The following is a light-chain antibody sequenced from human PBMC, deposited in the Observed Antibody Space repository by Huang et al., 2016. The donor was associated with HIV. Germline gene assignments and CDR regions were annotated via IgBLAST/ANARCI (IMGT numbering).Light chain of an antibody. Sequence: IVMTLSPATLSVSPGERVTLSCRSNRSVSTNLAWYQQRPGQAPRLLIYGSSTRAPGIPARFSGSGSGTDFSLTISSLQSEDFALYYCHQYNNWLLSFGGGTRVDIE. CDR3: HQYNNWLLS. CDR2: GSS. J-gene: IGKJ4*01. V-gene: IGKV3-15*01. CDR1: RSVSTN.